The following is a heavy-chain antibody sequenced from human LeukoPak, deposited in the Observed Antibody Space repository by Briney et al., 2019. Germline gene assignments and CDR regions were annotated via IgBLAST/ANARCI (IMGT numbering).Heavy chain of an antibody. CDR3: ARHDIVAVPAAKAGFDP. V-gene: IGHV4-34*01. Sequence: SETLSLTCAVYGGSFSGYYWSWIRQPPGKGLEWIGEINHSGSTNYNPSLKSRVTISVDTSKNQFSLKLSSVTPADTAVYYCARHDIVAVPAAKAGFDPWRQGTLVTVSS. CDR2: INHSGST. CDR1: GGSFSGYY. J-gene: IGHJ5*02. D-gene: IGHD2-2*01.